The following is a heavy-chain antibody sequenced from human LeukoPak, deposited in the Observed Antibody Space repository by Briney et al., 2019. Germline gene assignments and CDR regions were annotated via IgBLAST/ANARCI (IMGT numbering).Heavy chain of an antibody. CDR3: ASNYYDSSAPSA. Sequence: GASVKVPCKASGGTFSSYAISWVRQAPGQGLEWMGRIIPILGIANYAQKFQGRVTITADKSTSTAYMELSSLRSEDTAVYYCASNYYDSSAPSAWGQGTLVTVSS. CDR1: GGTFSSYA. J-gene: IGHJ5*02. CDR2: IIPILGIA. V-gene: IGHV1-69*04. D-gene: IGHD3-22*01.